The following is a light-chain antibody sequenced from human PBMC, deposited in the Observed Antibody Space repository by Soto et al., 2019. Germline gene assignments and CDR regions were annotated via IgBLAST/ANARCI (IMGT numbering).Light chain of an antibody. Sequence: DIQMTQSPSSLSASVGDRVTITCQASQDITNYLSWYQQKPGKAPKLLIYGASNLQTGVPSRFSGGGSGTDFTLTIRGLQPEDIATYYCQHYGDFPFTFGPWTKVEI. CDR2: GAS. J-gene: IGKJ3*01. CDR3: QHYGDFPFT. V-gene: IGKV1-33*01. CDR1: QDITNY.